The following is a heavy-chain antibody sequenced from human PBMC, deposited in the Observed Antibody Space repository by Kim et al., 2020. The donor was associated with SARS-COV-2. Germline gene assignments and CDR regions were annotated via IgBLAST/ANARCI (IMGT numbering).Heavy chain of an antibody. CDR2: IWYDGSNK. CDR3: AREYPIDYGEIDY. D-gene: IGHD4-17*01. Sequence: GGSLRLSCAASGFTFSSYGMHWVRQAPGKGLEWVAVIWYDGSNKYYADSVKGRFTISRDNSKNTLYLQMNSLRAEDTAVYYCAREYPIDYGEIDYWGQGTLVTVSS. CDR1: GFTFSSYG. J-gene: IGHJ4*02. V-gene: IGHV3-33*01.